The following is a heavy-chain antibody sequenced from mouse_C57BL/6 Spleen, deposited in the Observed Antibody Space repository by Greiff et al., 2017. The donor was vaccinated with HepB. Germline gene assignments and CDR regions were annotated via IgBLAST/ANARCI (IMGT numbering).Heavy chain of an antibody. J-gene: IGHJ1*03. CDR3: TRSKNITTVVAEDWYFDV. D-gene: IGHD1-1*01. V-gene: IGHV1-77*01. CDR1: GYTFTDYY. Sequence: QVQLQQSGAELVKPGASVKISCKASGYTFTDYYINWVKQRPGQGLEWIGKIGPGSGSTYYNEKFKGKATLTADKSASTAYMELSSLTNEDSAVYYCTRSKNITTVVAEDWYFDVWGTGTTVTVSS. CDR2: IGPGSGST.